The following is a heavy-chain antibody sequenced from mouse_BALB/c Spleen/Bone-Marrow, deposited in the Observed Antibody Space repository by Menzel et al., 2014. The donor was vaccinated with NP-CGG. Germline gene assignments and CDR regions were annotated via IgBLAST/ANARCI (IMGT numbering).Heavy chain of an antibody. Sequence: QVQLQQSGPGLVAPSQSLSITCTVSEFSLSSYGVHWVRQPPGKGLEWLGVIWAGGSINYNSALMSRLSISKDNSKSQVFLNRKRLQNDDTAMYYGAREGRGSYGSSGYAMDYWGQGTPVTVSS. J-gene: IGHJ4*01. CDR1: EFSLSSYG. CDR2: IWAGGSI. V-gene: IGHV2-9*02. CDR3: AREGRGSYGSSGYAMDY. D-gene: IGHD1-1*01.